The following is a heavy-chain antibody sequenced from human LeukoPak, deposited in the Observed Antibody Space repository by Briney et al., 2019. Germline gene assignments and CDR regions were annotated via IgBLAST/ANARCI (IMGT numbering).Heavy chain of an antibody. V-gene: IGHV3-30*02. CDR3: AKDARRINMIGVVTKRAGYFDY. J-gene: IGHJ4*02. CDR1: GFTFSSYG. Sequence: GGSLRLSCAASGFTFSSYGMHWVRQAPGKGLEWVALGRFTISRDNSKNTLYLQMNSLRGDDTAVYYCAKDARRINMIGVVTKRAGYFDYWGQGTLVTVSS. D-gene: IGHD3-22*01.